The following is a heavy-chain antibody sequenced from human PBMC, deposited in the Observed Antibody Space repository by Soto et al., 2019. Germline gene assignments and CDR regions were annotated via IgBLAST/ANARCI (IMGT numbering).Heavy chain of an antibody. CDR2: IYYSGST. V-gene: IGHV4-61*01. Sequence: ETLSLTCTVSGGSVSSGSYYWSWIRQPPGKGLEWIGYIYYSGSTNYNPSLKSRVTISVDTSKNQFSLKLSSVTAADTAVYYCARGGVKQWLVLYYWGQGTLVTVSS. J-gene: IGHJ4*02. CDR3: ARGGVKQWLVLYY. CDR1: GGSVSSGSYY. D-gene: IGHD6-19*01.